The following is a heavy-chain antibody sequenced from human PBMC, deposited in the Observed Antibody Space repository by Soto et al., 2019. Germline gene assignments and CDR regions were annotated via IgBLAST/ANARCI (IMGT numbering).Heavy chain of an antibody. Sequence: QVQLVQSGAEVKKPGSSVKVACKASGDTFNSYAMNWVRQAPGQGLEWMGGIIPIYGTANYAQKFRGRVTITADESTSTAYMELSSLRSEDTAVYYCARVSGMGRGVFDNWFDPWGQGTLVTVSS. CDR3: ARVSGMGRGVFDNWFDP. CDR2: IIPIYGTA. V-gene: IGHV1-69*01. CDR1: GDTFNSYA. D-gene: IGHD3-10*01. J-gene: IGHJ5*02.